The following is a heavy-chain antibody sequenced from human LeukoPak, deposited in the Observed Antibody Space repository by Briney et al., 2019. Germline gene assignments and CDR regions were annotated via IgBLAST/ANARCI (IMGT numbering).Heavy chain of an antibody. Sequence: KAGGSLRLSCAASGFTFSSYSMNWVRQAPGKGLEWVSSISSSSSYIYYADSVKGRFTISRDNAKNSLYLQMSSLRAEDTAVYYCASPSVVPAAMVSGAFDIWGQGTMVTVSS. CDR2: ISSSSSYI. J-gene: IGHJ3*02. CDR1: GFTFSSYS. V-gene: IGHV3-21*01. CDR3: ASPSVVPAAMVSGAFDI. D-gene: IGHD2-2*01.